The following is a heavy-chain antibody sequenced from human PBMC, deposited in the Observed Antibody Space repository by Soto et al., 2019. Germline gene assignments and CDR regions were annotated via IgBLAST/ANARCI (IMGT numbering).Heavy chain of an antibody. CDR2: IYYSGST. CDR3: ARESGGYDY. V-gene: IGHV4-59*01. D-gene: IGHD2-15*01. CDR1: GGSISSYY. J-gene: IGHJ4*02. Sequence: SETLSLTCTVSGGSISSYYWSWIRQPPGKGLEWIGYIYYSGSTNYNPSLKSRVTISVDTSKNQFSLKLSSVTAADTAVYYCARESGGYDYWGQGTLVTVSS.